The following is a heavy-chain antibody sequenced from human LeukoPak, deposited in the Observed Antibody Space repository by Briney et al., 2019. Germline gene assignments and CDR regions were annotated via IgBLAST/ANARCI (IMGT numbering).Heavy chain of an antibody. CDR2: IYPGDSDT. CDR1: GYSFTSYW. CDR3: ARHGVTAISPYYYYMDV. V-gene: IGHV5-51*01. D-gene: IGHD2-21*02. J-gene: IGHJ6*03. Sequence: GEPLKISCKGSGYSFTSYWIGWVRQMPGKGLEWMGTIYPGDSDTRYSPSFQSQVTISADKSISTAYLQWSSLKASDTAMYYCARHGVTAISPYYYYMDVWGKGTTVTVSS.